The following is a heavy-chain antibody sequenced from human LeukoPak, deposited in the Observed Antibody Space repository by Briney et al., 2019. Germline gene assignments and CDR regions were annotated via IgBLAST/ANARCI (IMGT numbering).Heavy chain of an antibody. CDR3: ARGYTGGGSCYPPCYYYGMDV. V-gene: IGHV3-64*01. D-gene: IGHD2-15*01. CDR1: GLSFSSYA. CDR2: ISSNGGST. J-gene: IGHJ6*02. Sequence: PGGSLRLSCAASGLSFSSYAMHWVRQAPGKGLEYVSAISSNGGSTYYANSVKGRFTVSRDNSKNTLYLQMGSLRAEDMAVYYCARGYTGGGSCYPPCYYYGMDVWGQGTTVTVSS.